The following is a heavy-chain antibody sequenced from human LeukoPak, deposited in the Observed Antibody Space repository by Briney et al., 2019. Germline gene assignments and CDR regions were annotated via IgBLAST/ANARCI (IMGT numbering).Heavy chain of an antibody. CDR1: GGSISSSSYY. J-gene: IGHJ6*03. Sequence: SETLSLTCTVSGGSISSSSYYWGWIRQPPEKGLEWIGSIYYSGSTNYNPSLKSRVTISVDTSKNQFSLKLSSVTAADTAVYYCARGRRVPAAIYYYYYYMDVWGKGTTVTISS. V-gene: IGHV4-39*07. CDR3: ARGRRVPAAIYYYYYYMDV. CDR2: IYYSGST. D-gene: IGHD2-2*01.